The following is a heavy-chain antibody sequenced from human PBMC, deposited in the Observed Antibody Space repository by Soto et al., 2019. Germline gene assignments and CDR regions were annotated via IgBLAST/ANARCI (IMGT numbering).Heavy chain of an antibody. CDR3: ARRYGTTFDY. CDR2: IYYSGST. Sequence: QVQLQESGPGLVKPSETLSLTCTVSGGSISSYYWSWIRQPPGKGLEWIGYIYYSGSTNYNPSLTIRVTISVDTSKNQFSLKLSSVTAADTAVYYCARRYGTTFDYWGQGTLGTVSS. V-gene: IGHV4-59*01. D-gene: IGHD1-7*01. CDR1: GGSISSYY. J-gene: IGHJ4*02.